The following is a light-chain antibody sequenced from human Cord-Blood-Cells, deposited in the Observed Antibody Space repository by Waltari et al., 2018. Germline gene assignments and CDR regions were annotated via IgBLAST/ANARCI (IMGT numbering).Light chain of an antibody. CDR3: SSYTSSSTYV. Sequence: QSALPQPASVSGSPGQAVPISFTGTRRYVWGYNYCLWYQQHPGKAPKLMIYDVSNRPSGVSNRFSGSKSGNTASLTISGLQAEDEADYYCSSYTSSSTYVFGTGTKVTVL. CDR1: RRYVWGYNY. V-gene: IGLV2-14*01. J-gene: IGLJ1*01. CDR2: DVS.